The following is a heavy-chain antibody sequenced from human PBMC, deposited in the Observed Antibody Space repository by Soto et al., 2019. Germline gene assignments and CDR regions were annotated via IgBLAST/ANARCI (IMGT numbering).Heavy chain of an antibody. CDR1: GFIFNGYG. CDR2: ISYDGSSK. J-gene: IGHJ4*02. CDR3: TREGNGYKYYFDY. Sequence: QVQLVESGGGVVQPGRSLRLSCAASGFIFNGYGLHWVRQAPGKGLEWVAMISYDGSSKYHADSVKGRFTISRDNSKNTMYLQMNSLRPEDTAVYYCTREGNGYKYYFDYWGQGTLVTVSS. D-gene: IGHD5-12*01. V-gene: IGHV3-30-3*01.